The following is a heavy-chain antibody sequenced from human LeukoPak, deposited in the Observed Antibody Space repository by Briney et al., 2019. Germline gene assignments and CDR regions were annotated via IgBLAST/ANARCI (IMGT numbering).Heavy chain of an antibody. J-gene: IGHJ4*02. Sequence: PGGSLRLSCAASGFTFSSYGMHWVRQAPGKGLEWVAVIWYDGSNKYYADSVKGRFTISRDNSKNTLYLQMNSLRAEDTAVYYCAREDGSGSWGDWGQGTLVTVSS. V-gene: IGHV3-33*01. CDR3: AREDGSGSWGD. CDR1: GFTFSSYG. D-gene: IGHD3-10*01. CDR2: IWYDGSNK.